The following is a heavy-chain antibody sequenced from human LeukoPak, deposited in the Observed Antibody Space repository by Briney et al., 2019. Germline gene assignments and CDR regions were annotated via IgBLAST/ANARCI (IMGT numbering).Heavy chain of an antibody. CDR3: ARGLSGYVFDQ. CDR1: GGSISSYY. Sequence: SETLSLTCTVSGGSISSYYWSWIRQPPGKGLEWIGYIYYSGSTNYNPSLKSRVTISVDTSRNQFSLKLSSVTAADTAVYHCARGLSGYVFDQWGQGTLVTVSS. J-gene: IGHJ4*02. CDR2: IYYSGST. D-gene: IGHD5-12*01. V-gene: IGHV4-59*01.